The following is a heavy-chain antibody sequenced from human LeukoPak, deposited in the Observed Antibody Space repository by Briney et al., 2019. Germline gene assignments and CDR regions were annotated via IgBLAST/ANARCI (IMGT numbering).Heavy chain of an antibody. D-gene: IGHD2-2*01. CDR2: ITGSGGNT. J-gene: IGHJ4*02. V-gene: IGHV3-23*01. Sequence: PGGSLRLSCAASGFTFSSYAMSWVRQAPGRGLEWVSAITGSGGNTYYADSVKGRFTISRDISRDTLYLQMNSLRAEDTAVYYCAREPHIVVVPAASRDYWGQGTLVTVSS. CDR3: AREPHIVVVPAASRDY. CDR1: GFTFSSYA.